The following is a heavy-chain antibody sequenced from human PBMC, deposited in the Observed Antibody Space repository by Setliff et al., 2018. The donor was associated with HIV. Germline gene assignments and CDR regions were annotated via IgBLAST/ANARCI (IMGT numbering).Heavy chain of an antibody. CDR3: ARTGCSLAMGCYFDF. Sequence: GGSLRLSCAASGFTFSSYWMSWVRQAPGKGLEWVANIKQDGSEKYYVDSVRGRFTISRDNAKNSLYLQINSLRAEDTAVYYCARTGCSLAMGCYFDFWGRGTQVTVSS. V-gene: IGHV3-7*01. D-gene: IGHD2-8*01. CDR2: IKQDGSEK. CDR1: GFTFSSYW. J-gene: IGHJ4*02.